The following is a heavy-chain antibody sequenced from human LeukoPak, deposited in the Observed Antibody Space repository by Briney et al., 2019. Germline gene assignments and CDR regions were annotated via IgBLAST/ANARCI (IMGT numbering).Heavy chain of an antibody. J-gene: IGHJ4*02. CDR3: ARTFLGATYHTHFDY. Sequence: GGSLRLSCAASGFIFSTFAMHWVRQAPGKGLEWVAVVSHDGNIKYYADSVKGRFTISRDNSKNTLYLQMNSLRAEDTAAYYCARTFLGATYHTHFDYWGQGTLVTVSS. D-gene: IGHD1-26*01. CDR1: GFIFSTFA. V-gene: IGHV3-30-3*01. CDR2: VSHDGNIK.